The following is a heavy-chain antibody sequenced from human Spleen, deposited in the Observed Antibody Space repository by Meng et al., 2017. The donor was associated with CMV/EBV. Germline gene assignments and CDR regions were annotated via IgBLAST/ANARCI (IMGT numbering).Heavy chain of an antibody. D-gene: IGHD4-17*01. Sequence: QLQLQESCPGLVKPSETLSLTCTVSGGSMSSGNYYWSWIRQPPGKGLEWIGYIHHSGSAYYNPSLKSRVSISVDTSKNQFSLNLNSMTAADTAVYYCAREGTTVTSNWGQGTLVTVSS. V-gene: IGHV4-30-4*01. CDR2: IHHSGSA. CDR3: AREGTTVTSN. CDR1: GGSMSSGNYY. J-gene: IGHJ4*02.